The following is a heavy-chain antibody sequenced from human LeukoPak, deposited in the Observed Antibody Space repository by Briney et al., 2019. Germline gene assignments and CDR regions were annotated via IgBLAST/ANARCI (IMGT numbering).Heavy chain of an antibody. J-gene: IGHJ4*02. Sequence: PSETLSLTCTVSGGSISSSSYYWGWIRQPPGKGLEWIGSIYYSGSTYYNPSLKSRVTISVDTSKNQFSLKLSSVTAADTAVYYCARVGVREIGITIFGVEEGYYFDYWGQGTLVTVSS. CDR2: IYYSGST. CDR3: ARVGVREIGITIFGVEEGYYFDY. V-gene: IGHV4-39*07. CDR1: GGSISSSSYY. D-gene: IGHD3-3*01.